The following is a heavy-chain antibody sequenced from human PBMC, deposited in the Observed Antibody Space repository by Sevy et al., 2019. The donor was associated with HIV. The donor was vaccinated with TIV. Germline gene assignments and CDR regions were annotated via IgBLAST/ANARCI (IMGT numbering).Heavy chain of an antibody. CDR1: GFTVSSNY. D-gene: IGHD3-22*01. V-gene: IGHV3-23*01. Sequence: GALRLSCAASGFTVSSNYMSWVRQAPGKGLEWVSSISGGDDSTYYADSVKGRFTVSRDNSKNTLYLQMNTLRAEDTALYYCAKFGDYYDSGGYYWYFDFWGRGTLVTVSS. CDR3: AKFGDYYDSGGYYWYFDF. CDR2: ISGGDDST. J-gene: IGHJ2*01.